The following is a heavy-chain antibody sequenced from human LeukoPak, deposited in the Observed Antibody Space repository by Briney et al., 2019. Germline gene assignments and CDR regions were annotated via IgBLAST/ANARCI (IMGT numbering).Heavy chain of an antibody. V-gene: IGHV4-38-2*02. CDR3: VRERGHGGDQNWFDY. J-gene: IGHJ5*01. Sequence: PSETLSLTCNVSGYSISSGYYWGWIRQTPGKGLEWIGNIYYLGSTSYKLSPKSRLAISRDMSKNQFSLTLISVTAADTALYYCVRERGHGGDQNWFDYWGQGTLVTVSS. D-gene: IGHD2-21*02. CDR2: IYYLGST. CDR1: GYSISSGYY.